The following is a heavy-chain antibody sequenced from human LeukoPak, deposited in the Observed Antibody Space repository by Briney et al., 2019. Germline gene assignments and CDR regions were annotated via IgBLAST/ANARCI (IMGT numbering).Heavy chain of an antibody. CDR1: GGSISRYY. Sequence: SETLSLTCTVSGGSISRYYWSWIRQPPGKGLEWIGYIYYSGSTNYNPSLKSRVTISVDTSKNQFSLRLSSVTAADTAVYYCARANSWDPYYFDYWGQGTLVTVSS. CDR2: IYYSGST. CDR3: ARANSWDPYYFDY. J-gene: IGHJ4*02. V-gene: IGHV4-59*08. D-gene: IGHD6-13*01.